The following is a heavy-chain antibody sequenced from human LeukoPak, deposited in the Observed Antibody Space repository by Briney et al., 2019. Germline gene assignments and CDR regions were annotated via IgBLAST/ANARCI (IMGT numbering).Heavy chain of an antibody. D-gene: IGHD6-19*01. Sequence: RGSLRLSCAASGFTFSNAWMSWVRQAPGKGLEWVGRIKSKTDGGTTDYAAPVKGRFTISRDDSKNTLYLQMNSLKTEDTAVYYCTTDNWYSSGWYDDGIDYWGQGTLVTVSS. V-gene: IGHV3-15*01. CDR1: GFTFSNAW. J-gene: IGHJ4*02. CDR2: IKSKTDGGTT. CDR3: TTDNWYSSGWYDDGIDY.